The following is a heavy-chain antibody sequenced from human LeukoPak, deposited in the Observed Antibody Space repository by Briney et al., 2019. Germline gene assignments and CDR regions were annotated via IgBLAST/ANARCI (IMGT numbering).Heavy chain of an antibody. D-gene: IGHD3-9*01. CDR3: ARGFLRYFDWLGYFDY. CDR2: IIPIFGTA. J-gene: IGHJ4*02. V-gene: IGHV1-69*13. Sequence: SSVKVSCKASGYTFTGYYMHWVRQAPGQGLEWMGGIIPIFGTANYAQKFQGRVTITADESTSTAYMELSSLRSEDTAVYYCARGFLRYFDWLGYFDYWGQGTLVTVSS. CDR1: GYTFTGYY.